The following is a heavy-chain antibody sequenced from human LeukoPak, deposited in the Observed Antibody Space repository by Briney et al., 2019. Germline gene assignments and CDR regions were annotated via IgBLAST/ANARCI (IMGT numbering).Heavy chain of an antibody. J-gene: IGHJ5*02. CDR3: ARGSGWYDP. CDR2: IHKSGST. CDR1: GGSIGTYY. V-gene: IGHV4-59*01. Sequence: SETLSLTCSLSGGSIGTYYWSWIRQSPEHGLEWIGYIHKSGSTNYNPSLKSRVTMSVDTAKNQFSLNLTSVTAADTVVYSCARGSGWYDPWGQGTLVTVSS. D-gene: IGHD6-19*01.